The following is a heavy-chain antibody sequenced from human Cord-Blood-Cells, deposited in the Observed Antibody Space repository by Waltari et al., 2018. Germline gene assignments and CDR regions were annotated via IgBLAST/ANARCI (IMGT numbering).Heavy chain of an antibody. J-gene: IGHJ3*02. CDR1: GGSFSGYY. V-gene: IGHV4-34*01. CDR3: ARIQDIVVVPAAIFAFDI. D-gene: IGHD2-2*01. CDR2: INHSGST. Sequence: QVQLQQWGAGLLKPSETLSLTCAVYGGSFSGYYWSWIRQPPGKGLEWLGEINHSGSTNYNPSLKSRVTISVDTSKNQFSLKLSSVTAADTAVYYCARIQDIVVVPAAIFAFDIWGQGTMVTVSS.